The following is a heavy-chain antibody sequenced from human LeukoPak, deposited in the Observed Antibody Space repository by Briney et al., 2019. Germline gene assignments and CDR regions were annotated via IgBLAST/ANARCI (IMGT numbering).Heavy chain of an antibody. CDR3: ARDHGHYDKFEY. CDR2: INSDGSST. J-gene: IGHJ4*02. Sequence: GGSLRLSCEASGFTFSRYWMHWVRQAPGKGLVWVSRINSDGSSTTYADSVKGRFTVSRDNAKNMLYLQLKSVRAEDTAVYYCARDHGHYDKFEYWGQGTLVTVSS. V-gene: IGHV3-74*01. CDR1: GFTFSRYW. D-gene: IGHD3-22*01.